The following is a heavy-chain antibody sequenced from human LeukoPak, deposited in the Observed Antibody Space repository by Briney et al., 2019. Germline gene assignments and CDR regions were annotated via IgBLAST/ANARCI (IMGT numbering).Heavy chain of an antibody. V-gene: IGHV4-4*07. CDR1: GGSISSYY. D-gene: IGHD1-26*01. J-gene: IGHJ4*02. Sequence: SESLSLTCTVSGGSISSYYWGWIRQPAGKGLEWNGRIYTSGTTNYNASLKSRVSMSVDTSKNQFSLKLSSVTAADTAVFYCARENSGGYREFDYWGQGTLVTVSS. CDR2: IYTSGTT. CDR3: ARENSGGYREFDY.